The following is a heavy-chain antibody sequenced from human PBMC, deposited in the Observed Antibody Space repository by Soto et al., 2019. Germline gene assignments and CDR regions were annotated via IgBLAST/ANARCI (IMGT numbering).Heavy chain of an antibody. J-gene: IGHJ4*02. CDR3: ARDVLYSGYDSPGWKFDY. Sequence: GASVKVSCKASGYTFTGYYMHWVRQAPGQGLEWMGWINPNSGGTNYAQKFQGRVTMTRDTSISTAYMELSRLRSDDTAVYYCARDVLYSGYDSPGWKFDYWRQGTLVTVSS. CDR2: INPNSGGT. CDR1: GYTFTGYY. D-gene: IGHD5-12*01. V-gene: IGHV1-2*02.